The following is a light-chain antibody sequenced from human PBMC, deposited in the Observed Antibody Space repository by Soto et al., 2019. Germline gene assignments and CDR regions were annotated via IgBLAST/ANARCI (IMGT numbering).Light chain of an antibody. CDR1: STDVGAYNY. V-gene: IGLV2-11*01. Sequence: QSALTQPRSVSDYPGQSVTISCTGTSTDVGAYNYVSWYQQHPGKAPKLLIYGVTKRPSGVPDRFSGSKSGNTASLTISGLQAEDEADYYCCSSAGAYSAVFGTGTKLTVL. CDR2: GVT. J-gene: IGLJ1*01. CDR3: CSSAGAYSAV.